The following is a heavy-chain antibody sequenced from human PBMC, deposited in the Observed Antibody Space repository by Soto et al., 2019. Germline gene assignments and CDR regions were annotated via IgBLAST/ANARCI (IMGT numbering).Heavy chain of an antibody. J-gene: IGHJ5*02. CDR1: GFTFSSYW. V-gene: IGHV3-74*03. CDR3: ARWTGTLLLNWLDP. CDR2: INIDGSST. Sequence: SLRLSCVATGFTFSSYWMHWVRQAPGKGLVWVSRINIDGSSTQYADSVKGRFTISRDNAKNTLYLQMNSLRAEDTAVYYCARWTGTLLLNWLDPWGQGTLVTVSS. D-gene: IGHD1-7*01.